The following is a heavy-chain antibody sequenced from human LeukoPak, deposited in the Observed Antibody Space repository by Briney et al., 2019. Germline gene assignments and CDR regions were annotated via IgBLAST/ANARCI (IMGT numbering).Heavy chain of an antibody. V-gene: IGHV4-39*07. CDR3: ARLMDGVGY. Sequence: PSETLSLTCTVSGGSISSSSYYWGWIRQPPGKGLEWIGSIYYSGSTYYNPSLKSRVTISVDTSKNQFSLKLSSVTAADTAVYYCARLMDGVGYWGQGTLVTVSS. J-gene: IGHJ4*02. CDR2: IYYSGST. CDR1: GGSISSSSYY. D-gene: IGHD2-8*01.